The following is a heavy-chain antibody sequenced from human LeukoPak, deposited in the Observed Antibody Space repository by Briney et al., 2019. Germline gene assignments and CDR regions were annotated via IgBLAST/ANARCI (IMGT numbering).Heavy chain of an antibody. CDR1: GGTFSSYA. D-gene: IGHD6-13*01. CDR2: IIPILGIA. CDR3: ARDSLVPRYFDY. Sequence: ASVKVSCKASGGTFSSYAISWVRQAPGQGLEWMGRIIPILGIANYAQKFQGRVTITADKSTSTAYMELSSLRSEDTAVYYCARDSLVPRYFDYRGQGTLVTVSS. J-gene: IGHJ4*02. V-gene: IGHV1-69*04.